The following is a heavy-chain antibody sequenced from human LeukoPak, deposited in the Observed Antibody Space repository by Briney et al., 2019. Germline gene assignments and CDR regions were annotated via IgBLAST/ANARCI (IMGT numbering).Heavy chain of an antibody. CDR1: GFTFSSSS. J-gene: IGHJ3*02. CDR3: ARDVVPAAPDAFDI. CDR2: ISSSSSTI. V-gene: IGHV3-48*01. D-gene: IGHD2-2*01. Sequence: GGSLRLSCAASGFTFSSSSMNWVRQAPGKGLEWVSYISSSSSTIYYADSVKGRFTISRDNAKNSLYLQMNSLRAEDTAVYYCARDVVPAAPDAFDIWGQGTMVTVPS.